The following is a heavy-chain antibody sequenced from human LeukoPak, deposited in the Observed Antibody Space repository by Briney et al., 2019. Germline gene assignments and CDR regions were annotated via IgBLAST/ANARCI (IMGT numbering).Heavy chain of an antibody. CDR1: GFTFSSYW. Sequence: GGSLRLSCAASGFTFSSYWMHWVRQAPGKGPVWVSGISSDGTGTTYTDSVKGQFTISRDNTKNTLYLQLNSLRAEDTAVYYCARDVGKKPDYWGQGTLVTVSS. D-gene: IGHD1-1*01. CDR2: ISSDGTGT. V-gene: IGHV3-74*01. J-gene: IGHJ4*02. CDR3: ARDVGKKPDY.